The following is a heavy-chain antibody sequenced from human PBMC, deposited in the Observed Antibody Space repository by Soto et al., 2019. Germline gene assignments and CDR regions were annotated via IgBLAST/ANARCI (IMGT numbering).Heavy chain of an antibody. Sequence: QVPLVQSGAEVKKPGASVRLSCKVSGKSFDNFAVHWVRQTPGQRPEWMGRINVGDDKTKYSEKFQGRVIVSYDTSATTAYMELRALSSEDTAVYYCARAKYDYIWGSYHPFAQWAQGAQVTVAS. V-gene: IGHV1-3*01. J-gene: IGHJ4*02. CDR3: ARAKYDYIWGSYHPFAQ. D-gene: IGHD3-16*02. CDR2: INVGDDKT. CDR1: GKSFDNFA.